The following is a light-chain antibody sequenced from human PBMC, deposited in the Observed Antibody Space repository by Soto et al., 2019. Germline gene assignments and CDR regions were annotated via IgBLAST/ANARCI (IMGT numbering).Light chain of an antibody. Sequence: DIQMTQSPSSVSASVGDRVTITCRASQGINSWLAWYQQKPGKAPELLIFAASSLQSGVPSRFRGSGSGTDFTLTISSVQPEDFATYYCQHSGVFGPGTKGDIK. CDR1: QGINSW. J-gene: IGKJ3*01. CDR2: AAS. V-gene: IGKV1-12*01. CDR3: QHSGV.